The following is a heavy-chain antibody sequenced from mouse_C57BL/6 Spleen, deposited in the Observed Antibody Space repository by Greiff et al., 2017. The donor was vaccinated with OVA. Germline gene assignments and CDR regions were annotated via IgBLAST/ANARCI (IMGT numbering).Heavy chain of an antibody. D-gene: IGHD1-1*01. V-gene: IGHV1-18*01. CDR1: GYTFTDYN. CDR2: INPNNGGT. CDR3: AKSYYYGSSSRAMDY. J-gene: IGHJ4*01. Sequence: VQLQQSGPELVKPGASVKIPCKASGYTFTDYNMDWVKQSHGKSLEWIGDINPNNGGTNYNQKFKGKATLTVDKSSSTAYMELRSLTSEDTAVYYCAKSYYYGSSSRAMDYWGQGTSVTVSS.